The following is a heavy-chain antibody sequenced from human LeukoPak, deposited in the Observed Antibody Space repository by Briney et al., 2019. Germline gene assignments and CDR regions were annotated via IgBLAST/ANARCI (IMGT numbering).Heavy chain of an antibody. CDR1: GFTFSSYG. J-gene: IGHJ6*02. Sequence: GRSLRLSCAASGFTFSSYGMHWVRQAPGKGLEWVAVISYDGSNKYYADSVKGRFTISRVNSKNTLYLQMNSLRAEDTAVYYCAKEVRGMDVWGQGTTVTVSS. CDR2: ISYDGSNK. CDR3: AKEVRGMDV. D-gene: IGHD4-11*01. V-gene: IGHV3-30*18.